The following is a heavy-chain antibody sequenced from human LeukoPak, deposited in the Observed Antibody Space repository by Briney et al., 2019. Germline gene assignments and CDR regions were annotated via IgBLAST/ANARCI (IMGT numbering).Heavy chain of an antibody. CDR2: INPNSGGT. V-gene: IGHV1-2*02. Sequence: GASVKVSCKASGYTFTGYFMHWVRQAPGQGLEWMGWINPNSGGTNYAQKFQGRVTMTTDTSTSTAYMELRSLRSDDTAVYYCARDIMAYDYVWGSYWDYFDYWGQGTLVTVSS. CDR3: ARDIMAYDYVWGSYWDYFDY. J-gene: IGHJ4*02. CDR1: GYTFTGYF. D-gene: IGHD3-16*01.